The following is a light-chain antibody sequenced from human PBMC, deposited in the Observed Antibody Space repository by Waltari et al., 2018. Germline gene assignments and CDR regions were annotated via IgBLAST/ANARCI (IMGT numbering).Light chain of an antibody. J-gene: IGKJ1*01. Sequence: VLTQSPGTLPLSPGESATLSCRASQSISKYLVWYQQKPGQAPRLLIYEASIRATGIPDRFSGSGSGTDFSLIISRLEPEDFAVYYCQKYEALPATFGQGTKVEIK. CDR3: QKYEALPAT. CDR1: QSISKY. CDR2: EAS. V-gene: IGKV3-20*01.